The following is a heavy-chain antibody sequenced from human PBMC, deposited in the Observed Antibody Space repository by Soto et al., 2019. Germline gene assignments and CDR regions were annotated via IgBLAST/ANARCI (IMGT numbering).Heavy chain of an antibody. CDR2: ISSSSSYI. J-gene: IGHJ6*03. V-gene: IGHV3-21*01. D-gene: IGHD4-17*01. CDR3: ARDDYVVKFPGNYYYYMDV. CDR1: GFTFSSYS. Sequence: EVQLVESGGGLVKPGGSLRLSCAASGFTFSSYSMNWVRQAPGKGLEWVSSISSSSSYIYYADSVKGRFTISRDNAKNSLYLQMNSLRAEDTAVYYCARDDYVVKFPGNYYYYMDVWGKGTTVTVSS.